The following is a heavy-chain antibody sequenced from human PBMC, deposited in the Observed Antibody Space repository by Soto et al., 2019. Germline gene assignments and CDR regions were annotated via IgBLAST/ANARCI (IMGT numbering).Heavy chain of an antibody. J-gene: IGHJ6*03. Sequence: SETLSLTCAVYGGSFSGYYWSWIRQPPGKGLEWIGEINHSGSTNYNPSLKSRVTISVDTSKNQFSLKLSSVTAADTAVYYCARGHWYPTPYYYYYMDVWGKGTTVTVSS. CDR2: INHSGST. D-gene: IGHD6-13*01. CDR1: GGSFSGYY. V-gene: IGHV4-34*01. CDR3: ARGHWYPTPYYYYYMDV.